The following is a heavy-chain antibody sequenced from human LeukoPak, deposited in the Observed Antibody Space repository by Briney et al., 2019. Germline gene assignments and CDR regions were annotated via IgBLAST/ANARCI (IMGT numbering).Heavy chain of an antibody. D-gene: IGHD6-19*01. CDR1: GFTFSTYA. CDR3: ARGGRKAVAGTPNWFDP. Sequence: GGSLRLSCAASGFTFSTYAMNWVRQAPGKGLEWVSSISSNFNYIHYADSVKGRFTISRDNAKNSLYLQMSSLRAEDTAVYYCARGGRKAVAGTPNWFDPWGRGTLVTVSS. CDR2: ISSNFNYI. J-gene: IGHJ5*02. V-gene: IGHV3-21*01.